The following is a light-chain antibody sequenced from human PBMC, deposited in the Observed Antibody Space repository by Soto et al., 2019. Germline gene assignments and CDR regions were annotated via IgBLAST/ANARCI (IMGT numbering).Light chain of an antibody. Sequence: QSALTQPASVSGSPGQSITISCTGTSSDVGGYNYVSWYQHHPGKAPKLMIYEVSDRPSGVSNRFSGSKSGDTASLTISGLHTEDEADYYCSSYTSSSTLNDVFGTGTKLTVL. CDR2: EVS. V-gene: IGLV2-14*01. J-gene: IGLJ1*01. CDR3: SSYTSSSTLNDV. CDR1: SSDVGGYNY.